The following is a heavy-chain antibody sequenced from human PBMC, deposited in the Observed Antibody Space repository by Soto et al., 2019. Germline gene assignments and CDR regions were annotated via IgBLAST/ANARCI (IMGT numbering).Heavy chain of an antibody. D-gene: IGHD3-3*01. CDR1: GFTFSSYW. CDR2: IKQDGSEK. Sequence: GGSLRLSCAASGFTFSSYWMSWVRQAPGKGLEWVANIKQDGSEKYYVDSVKGRFTISRDNAKNSLYLQMNSLRAEDTAVYYCARVHGEKYYYYYMDVWGKGTTVTVSS. CDR3: ARVHGEKYYYYYMDV. J-gene: IGHJ6*03. V-gene: IGHV3-7*01.